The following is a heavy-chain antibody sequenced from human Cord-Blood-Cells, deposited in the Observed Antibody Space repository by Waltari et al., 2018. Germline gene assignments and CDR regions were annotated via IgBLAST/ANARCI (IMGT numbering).Heavy chain of an antibody. CDR1: GGPISSYY. V-gene: IGHV4-4*07. D-gene: IGHD3-10*01. CDR3: ARSHYGSGSYYWFDP. CDR2: IYTSGST. Sequence: QVQLQESGPGLVKPSETLSLTCIVSGGPISSYYWSWIRQPAGKGLEWIGRIYTSGSTNYNPSLKSRVTMSVDTSKNQFSLKLSSVTAADTAVYYCARSHYGSGSYYWFDPWGQGTLVTVSS. J-gene: IGHJ5*02.